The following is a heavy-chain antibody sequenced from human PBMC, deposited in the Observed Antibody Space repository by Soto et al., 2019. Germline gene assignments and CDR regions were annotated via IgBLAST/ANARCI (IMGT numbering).Heavy chain of an antibody. CDR2: IYYIGTT. Sequence: SETLSLTCTVSGGSISTASHSWNWIRQHPRKGLEWIGYIYYIGTTNYNPPLRSRIIISVDTSKNQFSLKLSSVTAADTAVYYCARGSIGSWGMDVWGQGTTVTVS. CDR3: ARGSIGSWGMDV. CDR1: GGSISTASHS. D-gene: IGHD3-10*01. J-gene: IGHJ6*02. V-gene: IGHV4-31*03.